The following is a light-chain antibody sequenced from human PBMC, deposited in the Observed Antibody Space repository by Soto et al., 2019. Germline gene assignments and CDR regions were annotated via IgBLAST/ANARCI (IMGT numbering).Light chain of an antibody. V-gene: IGKV3-20*01. J-gene: IGKJ5*01. CDR1: QSVSSSY. Sequence: EIVLTQSPGTLSLSPGERATLSCRASQSVSSSYLAWYQQKPGQAPRLLIYGASSRATGIPDRFSRSGSGTAFTLTISRLEPEDFAVYYCQQYGSSPHTFGQGTRLEIK. CDR2: GAS. CDR3: QQYGSSPHT.